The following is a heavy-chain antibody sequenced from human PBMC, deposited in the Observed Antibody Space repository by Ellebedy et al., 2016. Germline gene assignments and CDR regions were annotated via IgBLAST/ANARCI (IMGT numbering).Heavy chain of an antibody. V-gene: IGHV3-23*01. D-gene: IGHD5-18*01. Sequence: GGSLRLXFAASGFTFSSYAMSWVRQAPGKGLEWVSAISGSGGHMYYADSVKGRFTISRDNAKNSLYLHMNSLRAEDTAIYYCARDPDTANKIDYWGQGTLVTVSA. J-gene: IGHJ4*02. CDR3: ARDPDTANKIDY. CDR2: ISGSGGHM. CDR1: GFTFSSYA.